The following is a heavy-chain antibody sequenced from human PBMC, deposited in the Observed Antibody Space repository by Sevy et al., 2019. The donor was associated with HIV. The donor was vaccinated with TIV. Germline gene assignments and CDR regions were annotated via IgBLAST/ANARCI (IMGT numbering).Heavy chain of an antibody. CDR1: GFSVNSNY. CDR2: IYSDGST. CDR3: ARGGTIFGLVRHYFDY. V-gene: IGHV3-66*01. Sequence: GGSLRLSCAASGFSVNSNYMTWVRQAPGKELDWVSIIYSDGSTKYADALKGRFTISRDNSKNTMYLQMNSLRVEDTAVYYCARGGTIFGLVRHYFDYWGQGTLVTVSS. J-gene: IGHJ4*02. D-gene: IGHD3-3*01.